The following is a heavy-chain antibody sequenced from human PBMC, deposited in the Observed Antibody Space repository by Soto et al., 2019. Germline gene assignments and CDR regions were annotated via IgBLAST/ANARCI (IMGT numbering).Heavy chain of an antibody. CDR3: AKETGDGGIDH. CDR2: IFGNGGRT. Sequence: EVQLLESGGGLVQPGGSLRLSCAASGFTVTTYHMSWVRQAPGRGLEWVSAIFGNGGRTYYADSVKGRSTISRENSKNTLYLQMSSLSVEDTAIYYSAKETGDGGIDHWDQGTLVTVSS. D-gene: IGHD7-27*01. V-gene: IGHV3-23*01. J-gene: IGHJ4*02. CDR1: GFTVTTYH.